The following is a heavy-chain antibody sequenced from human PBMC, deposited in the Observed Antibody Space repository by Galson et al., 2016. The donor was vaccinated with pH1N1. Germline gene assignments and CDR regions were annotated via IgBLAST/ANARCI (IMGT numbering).Heavy chain of an antibody. CDR2: YRGDYDRT. D-gene: IGHD3-10*01. J-gene: IGHJ6*03. V-gene: IGHV3-23*01. Sequence: SLRLSCAASGFTFSTYGMSWVRQAPGKGLEWVSTYRGDYDRTHYADSVKGRFTISRDNSRNTLYMQMKSLRAEDTAVYYCARDQGGYGSGSFPAYYYYMDVWGKGTTVTVSS. CDR3: ARDQGGYGSGSFPAYYYYMDV. CDR1: GFTFSTYG.